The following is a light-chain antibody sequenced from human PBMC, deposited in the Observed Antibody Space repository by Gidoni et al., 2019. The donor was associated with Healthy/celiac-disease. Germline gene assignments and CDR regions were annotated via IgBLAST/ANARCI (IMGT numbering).Light chain of an antibody. J-gene: IGLJ1*01. CDR1: KLGDKY. Sequence: SYERTQPASVSVAPGQTASITCSGDKLGDKYACWYQQKPGQSPVLVIYQDSKRHSGIPERFSGSNSGNTATLTISGTQAMDEAAYYCQAWDSCTAVYVFGTGTKVTVL. CDR2: QDS. CDR3: QAWDSCTAVYV. V-gene: IGLV3-1*01.